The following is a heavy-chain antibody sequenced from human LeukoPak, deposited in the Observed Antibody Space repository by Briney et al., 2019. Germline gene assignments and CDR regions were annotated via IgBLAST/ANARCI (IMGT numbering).Heavy chain of an antibody. CDR1: GYTFTGYY. D-gene: IGHD6-13*01. V-gene: IGHV1-2*06. CDR3: ARLAAGTRIVLDP. J-gene: IGHJ5*02. Sequence: ASVKVSCKASGYTFTGYYMHWVRQAPGQGLEWMGRINPNSGGTNYAQKFQGRVTMTRDTSISTAYIELSRLRSDDTAVYYCARLAAGTRIVLDPWGQGTLVTVSS. CDR2: INPNSGGT.